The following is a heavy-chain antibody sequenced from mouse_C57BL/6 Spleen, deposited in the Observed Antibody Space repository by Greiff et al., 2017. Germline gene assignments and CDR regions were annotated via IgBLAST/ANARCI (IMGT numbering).Heavy chain of an antibody. V-gene: IGHV1-9*01. J-gene: IGHJ2*01. CDR3: ARGGLYQGYFDY. CDR2: IIPGSGST. Sequence: VQLQQSGAELMKPGASVKLSCTATGYTFTGYWIEWVQQRPGHGLEWIGEIIPGSGSTTYHEKFKGKATFTEDTSSNPAYMQRSRLTTEEAAIYYGARGGLYQGYFDYWGQGTTLTVSS. CDR1: GYTFTGYW. D-gene: IGHD2-3*01.